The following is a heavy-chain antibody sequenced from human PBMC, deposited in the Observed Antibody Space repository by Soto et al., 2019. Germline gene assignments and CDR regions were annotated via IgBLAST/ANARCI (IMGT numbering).Heavy chain of an antibody. CDR2: ISHSGST. CDR3: ARGGLLPDY. Sequence: LSLTCAVSGGSISSGGYSWSWIRQPPGKGLEWIGYISHSGSTYFNPSLKSRVTISVDRSKNQFSLKLSSVTAADTAVYYCARGGLLPDYWGQGTLVTVSS. CDR1: GGSISSGGYS. J-gene: IGHJ4*02. D-gene: IGHD6-19*01. V-gene: IGHV4-30-2*01.